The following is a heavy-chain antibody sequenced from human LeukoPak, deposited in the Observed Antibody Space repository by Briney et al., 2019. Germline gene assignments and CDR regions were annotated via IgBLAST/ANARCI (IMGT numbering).Heavy chain of an antibody. Sequence: ETLSLTCTVSGGSISSGGYYWSWIRQAPGKGLEWLANILPDGSQKYYVDSVQGRFTISRDNPKNSLYLEINNLRAEDTAVYYCGRLAHNAWYAIDLWGQGTLVTVSS. CDR2: ILPDGSQK. CDR3: GRLAHNAWYAIDL. D-gene: IGHD2-2*01. J-gene: IGHJ5*02. CDR1: GGSISSGGYY. V-gene: IGHV3-7*01.